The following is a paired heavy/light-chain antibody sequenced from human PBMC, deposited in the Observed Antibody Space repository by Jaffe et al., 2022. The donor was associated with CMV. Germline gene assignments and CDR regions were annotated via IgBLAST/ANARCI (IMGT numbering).Heavy chain of an antibody. J-gene: IGHJ4*02. Sequence: QVQLQESGPGLVKPSETLSLTCTVSGGSINTYYWNWIRQPAGKGLEWIGRIYPSGSTNYNPSLKSRVTMSVDTSKNQFSLKLTSVTAADTAVYYCARWYYYETTGYSFDFWGQGTLVTVSS. V-gene: IGHV4-4*07. CDR3: ARWYYYETTGYSFDF. D-gene: IGHD3-22*01. CDR1: GGSINTYY. CDR2: IYPSGST.
Light chain of an antibody. V-gene: IGLV1-44*01. CDR2: NNN. CDR1: YSNIGKNS. CDR3: AAWDDSLNAVV. J-gene: IGLJ2*01. Sequence: QSVLTQPPSASGTPGQRVTISCSGSYSNIGKNSVNWYQQVPGTAPKILIYNNNQRPSGVPDRFSGSKSGTSASLAISGLQSEDEADYYCAAWDDSLNAVVFGGGTKLTVL.